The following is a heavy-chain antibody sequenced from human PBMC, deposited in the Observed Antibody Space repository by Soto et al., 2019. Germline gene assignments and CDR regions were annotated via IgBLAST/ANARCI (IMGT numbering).Heavy chain of an antibody. Sequence: GGSLRLSCAASGFIFSSYGMHWVRQAPGKGLEWVAVIKYDGSKKYYADSVKGSFTISRDNAKNSLYLQMYSLRAEDKGVYYCAREGDCSGGSCYSGLHSWGQGTLVTVSS. J-gene: IGHJ5*02. CDR3: AREGDCSGGSCYSGLHS. CDR1: GFIFSSYG. CDR2: IKYDGSKK. D-gene: IGHD2-15*01. V-gene: IGHV3-33*01.